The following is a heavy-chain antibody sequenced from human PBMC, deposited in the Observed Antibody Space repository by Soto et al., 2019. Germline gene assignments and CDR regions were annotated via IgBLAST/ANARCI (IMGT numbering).Heavy chain of an antibody. CDR3: SRDPGREGGYYYMDV. V-gene: IGHV1-69*08. CDR1: GGTFSSYT. Sequence: QVQLVQSGAEVKKPGSSVKVSCKTSGGTFSSYTISWVQQAPGQGLEWMGSIIPILGISNYAQKFQGRVTITADKYTSTDYMELSSLRSEDTAVYYCSRDPGREGGYYYMDVWGKGTTVTVSS. D-gene: IGHD3-16*01. J-gene: IGHJ6*03. CDR2: IIPILGIS.